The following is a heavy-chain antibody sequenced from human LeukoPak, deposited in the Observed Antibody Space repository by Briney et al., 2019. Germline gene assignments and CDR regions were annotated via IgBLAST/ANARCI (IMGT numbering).Heavy chain of an antibody. CDR1: GYSFTSYW. Sequence: GESLRISCKGSGYSFTSYWISWVRQRPGKGLEWIGRIDPSDSYTNYSPSFQGHVTISADKSISTAYLQWSSLKASDTAMYYCARQGHSSGWHFDYWGQGTLVTVSS. CDR3: ARQGHSSGWHFDY. J-gene: IGHJ4*02. D-gene: IGHD6-19*01. CDR2: IDPSDSYT. V-gene: IGHV5-10-1*01.